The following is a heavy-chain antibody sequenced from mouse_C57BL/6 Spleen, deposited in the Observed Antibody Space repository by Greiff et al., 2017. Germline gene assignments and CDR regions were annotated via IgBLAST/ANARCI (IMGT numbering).Heavy chain of an antibody. J-gene: IGHJ4*01. CDR1: GYTFTSYW. Sequence: VQLQQPGAELVRPGSSVKLSCKASGYTFTSYWMHWVKQRPIQGLEWIGNIDPSDSETHYNQKFKDKATLTVDKSSSTAYMQLSSLTSEDSAVYYCARRRGYYDYDRDYAMDYWGQGTSVTVSS. D-gene: IGHD2-4*01. CDR3: ARRRGYYDYDRDYAMDY. CDR2: IDPSDSET. V-gene: IGHV1-52*01.